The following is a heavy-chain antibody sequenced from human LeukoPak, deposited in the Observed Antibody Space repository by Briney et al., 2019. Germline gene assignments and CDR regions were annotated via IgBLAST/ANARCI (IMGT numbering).Heavy chain of an antibody. Sequence: SGPTLVKPTQTLTLTCTFSGFSLSTSGVGVGWIRQPPGKALEWLALIYWDDDKRYSPSLKSRLTITKDTSKNQVVLTMTNMDPVDTATYYCARQGTYGSGSYPPFDYWGQGTLVTVSS. D-gene: IGHD3-10*01. CDR1: GFSLSTSGVG. J-gene: IGHJ4*02. V-gene: IGHV2-5*02. CDR3: ARQGTYGSGSYPPFDY. CDR2: IYWDDDK.